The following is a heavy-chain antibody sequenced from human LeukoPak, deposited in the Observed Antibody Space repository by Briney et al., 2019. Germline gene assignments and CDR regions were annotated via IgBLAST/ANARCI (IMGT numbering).Heavy chain of an antibody. Sequence: GASVKVSCKASGYTFTSYYMHWVRQAPRQGLEWMGIMNPSGGSTSYAQKFQGRVTMTRDMSTSTVYMELSSLRSEDTAVYYCARERGGYRGSYYMYWGQGTLVTVSS. CDR3: ARERGGYRGSYYMY. J-gene: IGHJ4*02. D-gene: IGHD1-26*01. CDR1: GYTFTSYY. V-gene: IGHV1-46*01. CDR2: MNPSGGST.